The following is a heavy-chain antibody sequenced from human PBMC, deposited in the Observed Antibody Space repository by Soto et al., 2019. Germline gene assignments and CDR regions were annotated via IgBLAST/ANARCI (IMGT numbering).Heavy chain of an antibody. Sequence: GESLKISCKGSGYNFINYWIAWVRQMPGRGLEWMGIISPGDSHTKYSPSLQGQVTISADKSISTAYLQWSSLKASDTAMYYCASHSSSWYYEIYYFDYWGQGTLVTVSS. D-gene: IGHD6-13*01. J-gene: IGHJ4*02. CDR2: ISPGDSHT. CDR1: GYNFINYW. CDR3: ASHSSSWYYEIYYFDY. V-gene: IGHV5-51*01.